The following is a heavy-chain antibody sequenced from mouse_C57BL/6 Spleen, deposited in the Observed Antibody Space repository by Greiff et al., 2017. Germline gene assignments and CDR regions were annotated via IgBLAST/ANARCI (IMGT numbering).Heavy chain of an antibody. V-gene: IGHV1-54*01. D-gene: IGHD1-1*02. J-gene: IGHJ2*01. CDR2: INPGSGGT. CDR3: ARKKLYYFDY. CDR1: GYAFTNYL. Sequence: VQLQQSGAELVRPGTSVKVSCKASGYAFTNYLIEWVKQRPGQGLEWIGVINPGSGGTNYNEKFKGKATLTADKSSSTAYMQLSSLTSEDSAVYFCARKKLYYFDYWGQGTTLTVSS.